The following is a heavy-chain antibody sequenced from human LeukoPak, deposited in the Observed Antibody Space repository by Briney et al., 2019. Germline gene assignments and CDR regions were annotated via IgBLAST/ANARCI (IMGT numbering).Heavy chain of an antibody. V-gene: IGHV4-59*06. J-gene: IGHJ4*02. CDR2: IYYSGST. CDR1: GGSISSYY. D-gene: IGHD3-10*01. Sequence: SETLSLTCTVSGGSISSYYWSWIRQHPGKGLEWIGYIYYSGSTYYNPSLKSRVTISVDTSKNQFSLKLSSVTAADTAVYYCARGRYGSGSYYPGYFDYWGQGTLVTVSS. CDR3: ARGRYGSGSYYPGYFDY.